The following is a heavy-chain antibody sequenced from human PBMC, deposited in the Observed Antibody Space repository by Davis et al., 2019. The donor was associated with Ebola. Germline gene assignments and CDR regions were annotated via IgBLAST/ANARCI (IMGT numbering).Heavy chain of an antibody. CDR1: GGSISSSNW. CDR2: IYHSGST. CDR3: ARRVGYDFWSGYTGAWAYYYYGMDV. J-gene: IGHJ6*02. D-gene: IGHD3-3*01. V-gene: IGHV4-4*02. Sequence: GSLRLSCAVSGGSISSSNWWSWVRQPPGKGLEWIGEIYHSGSTNYNPSLKSRVTISVDTSKNQFSLKLSSVTAADTAVYYCARRVGYDFWSGYTGAWAYYYYGMDVWGQGTTVTVSS.